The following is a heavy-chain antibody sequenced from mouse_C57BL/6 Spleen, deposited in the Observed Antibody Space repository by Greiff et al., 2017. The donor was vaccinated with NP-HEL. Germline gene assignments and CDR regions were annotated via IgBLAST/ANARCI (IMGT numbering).Heavy chain of an antibody. CDR3: ARTHYDDGGPGYYFDY. J-gene: IGHJ2*01. CDR2: IYPRSGNT. CDR1: GYTFTSYG. D-gene: IGHD2-4*01. Sequence: VQLQQSGAELARPGASVKLSCKASGYTFTSYGISWVKQRTGQGLEWIGEIYPRSGNTYYNEKFKGKATLTADKSSSTAYMELRSLTSEDSAVYFCARTHYDDGGPGYYFDYWGQGTTLTVSS. V-gene: IGHV1-81*01.